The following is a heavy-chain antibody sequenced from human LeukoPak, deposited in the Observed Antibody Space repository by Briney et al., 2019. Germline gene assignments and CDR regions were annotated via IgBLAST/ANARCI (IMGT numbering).Heavy chain of an antibody. D-gene: IGHD3-3*01. V-gene: IGHV1-24*01. CDR1: GYTLTELS. CDR2: FDPEDGET. CDR3: ATDEGRYDFWSGYYHYGMDV. Sequence: ASVKVSCKVSGYTLTELSMHWVRQAPGKGLEWMGGFDPEDGETIYAQKFQGRVTMTEDTSTDTAYMELSSLRSEDTAVYYCATDEGRYDFWSGYYHYGMDVRGQGTTVTVSS. J-gene: IGHJ6*02.